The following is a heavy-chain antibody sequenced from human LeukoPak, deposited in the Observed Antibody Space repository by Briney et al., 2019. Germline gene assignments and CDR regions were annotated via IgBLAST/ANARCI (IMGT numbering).Heavy chain of an antibody. CDR1: GYTFTSYD. Sequence: ASVKVSCKASGYTFTSYDINWVRQATGQGLEWMGWMNPNSGNTGYAQKFQGRVTMTRHTSISTAYMELSSLRSEDTAVYYCARGPRGVTIFGVVREYNWFDPWGQGTLVTVSS. J-gene: IGHJ5*02. CDR2: MNPNSGNT. D-gene: IGHD3-3*01. CDR3: ARGPRGVTIFGVVREYNWFDP. V-gene: IGHV1-8*01.